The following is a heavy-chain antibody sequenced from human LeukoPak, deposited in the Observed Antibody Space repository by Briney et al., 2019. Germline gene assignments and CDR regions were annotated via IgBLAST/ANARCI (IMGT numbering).Heavy chain of an antibody. CDR1: GGSISSYY. CDR3: ARATVTRFWYFDL. V-gene: IGHV4-59*01. D-gene: IGHD4-17*01. Sequence: PSETLSLTCTVSGGSISSYYWSWIRQPPGKGLEWIGYIYYSGSTNYNPSLKSRVTISVDTSKNQFSLKLSSVTAADTAVYYCARATVTRFWYFDLWDRGTLVTVSS. CDR2: IYYSGST. J-gene: IGHJ2*01.